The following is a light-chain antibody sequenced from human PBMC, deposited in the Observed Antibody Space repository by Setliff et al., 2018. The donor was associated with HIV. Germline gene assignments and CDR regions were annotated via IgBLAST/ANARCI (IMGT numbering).Light chain of an antibody. CDR1: SSNIGNNA. Sequence: QSVLTQPPSVSEAPRQRVTISCSGSSSNIGNNAVNWYRQLPGKGPKLLIYYDDLLPSGVSDRFSGSKSGTSASLAISGLQSDDEADYYCAAWDDRLNGYVFGTGTKATVL. V-gene: IGLV1-36*01. CDR3: AAWDDRLNGYV. CDR2: YDD. J-gene: IGLJ1*01.